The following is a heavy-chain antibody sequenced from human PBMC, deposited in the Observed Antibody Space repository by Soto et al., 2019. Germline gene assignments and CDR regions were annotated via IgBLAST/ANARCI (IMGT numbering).Heavy chain of an antibody. D-gene: IGHD3-3*01. CDR2: IDTSGST. V-gene: IGHV4-4*07. J-gene: IGHJ4*02. CDR3: ARGGQDFWSGPFDY. CDR1: GGSISNYY. Sequence: PETLSLTCTVSGGSISNYYCNWIRQPAGKGLEWIGRIDTSGSTNYNPSLKSRVTMSVDTSKQEFSLKLSSVTAADTALYYCARGGQDFWSGPFDYWGRGALVTVS.